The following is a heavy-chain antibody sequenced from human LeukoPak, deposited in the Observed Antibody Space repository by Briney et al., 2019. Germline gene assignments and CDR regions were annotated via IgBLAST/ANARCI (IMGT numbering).Heavy chain of an antibody. D-gene: IGHD3-9*01. Sequence: GGPLRLSCAASGFTFSSYSMNLVRQAPGKGLEWVSSISSSSSYIYYADSVKGRFTISRDNAKNSLYLQINSLRAEDTAVYYCARPPDILSDYWGQGTLVTVSS. CDR1: GFTFSSYS. V-gene: IGHV3-21*01. CDR3: ARPPDILSDY. J-gene: IGHJ4*02. CDR2: ISSSSSYI.